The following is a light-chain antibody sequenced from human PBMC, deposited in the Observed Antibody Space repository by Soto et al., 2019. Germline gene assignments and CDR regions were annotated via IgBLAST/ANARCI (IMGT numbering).Light chain of an antibody. J-gene: IGLJ1*01. CDR2: DVS. Sequence: QSALTQRAYVSGSPGQSVTISCTGTSSDVGGYNYVSWYQHHPGKAPKLMIFDVSNRPSGVSNRFSGSKSGNTASLTISGLQPEDEADYYCSSYTTSNTRQIVFGTGTKVTVL. V-gene: IGLV2-14*03. CDR3: SSYTTSNTRQIV. CDR1: SSDVGGYNY.